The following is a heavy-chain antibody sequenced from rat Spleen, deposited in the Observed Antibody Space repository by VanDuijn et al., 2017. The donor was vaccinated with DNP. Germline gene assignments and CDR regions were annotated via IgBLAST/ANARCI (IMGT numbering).Heavy chain of an antibody. V-gene: IGHV4-2*01. J-gene: IGHJ2*01. D-gene: IGHD1-11*01. CDR2: INGDGSTM. Sequence: EVKLVESGGGLVQPGRSLKLSCAASGFNFNDYWMGWVRQAPGKGLEWIGEINGDGSTMNYTPSLKDKFTISRDNVQNTLYLQMSKLGSEDTAIYYCAKGPNYGGWSDYFDYWGQGVMVTVSS. CDR3: AKGPNYGGWSDYFDY. CDR1: GFNFNDYW.